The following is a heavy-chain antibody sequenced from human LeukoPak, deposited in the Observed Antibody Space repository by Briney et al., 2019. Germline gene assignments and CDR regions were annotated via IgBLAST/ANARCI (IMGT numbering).Heavy chain of an antibody. CDR3: SSLAMIRGVMPFDY. D-gene: IGHD3-10*01. CDR2: IKSKTDGGTI. V-gene: IGHV3-15*01. Sequence: SGGSLRLSCAASGFTFSDAWMSWVRRAPGKGLEWVGRIKSKTDGGTIDYAAPVKGRFTISRDDSKNTLYLQMNSLKSEDTAVYYCSSLAMIRGVMPFDYWGQGTLVTVSS. CDR1: GFTFSDAW. J-gene: IGHJ4*02.